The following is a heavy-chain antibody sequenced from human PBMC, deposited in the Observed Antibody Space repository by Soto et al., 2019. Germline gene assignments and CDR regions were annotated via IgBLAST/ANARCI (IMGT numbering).Heavy chain of an antibody. CDR2: TYYRSKWYN. V-gene: IGHV6-1*01. D-gene: IGHD6-19*01. CDR3: ARDGRTGIAVAGYYYGMDV. J-gene: IGHJ6*02. Sequence: SQTLSLTCAISGDSVSSNSAAWNWIRQSPSRGLEWLGRTYYRSKWYNDYAVSVKSRITINPDTSKNQFSLQLNSVTPEDTAVYYCARDGRTGIAVAGYYYGMDVWGQGTTVTVSS. CDR1: GDSVSSNSAA.